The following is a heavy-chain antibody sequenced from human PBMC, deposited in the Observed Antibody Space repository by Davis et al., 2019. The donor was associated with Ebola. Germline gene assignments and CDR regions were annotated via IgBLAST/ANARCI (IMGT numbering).Heavy chain of an antibody. V-gene: IGHV4-59*01. CDR2: IYYSGST. J-gene: IGHJ5*02. Sequence: PSETLSLTCTVSGGSISSYYWSWIRQPPGKGLEWIGYIYYSGSTNYNPSLKSRVTISVDTSKNQFSLKLSSVTAADTAVYYCARVKVITDFWSGRLGYNWFDPWGQGTLVTVSS. D-gene: IGHD3-3*01. CDR3: ARVKVITDFWSGRLGYNWFDP. CDR1: GGSISSYY.